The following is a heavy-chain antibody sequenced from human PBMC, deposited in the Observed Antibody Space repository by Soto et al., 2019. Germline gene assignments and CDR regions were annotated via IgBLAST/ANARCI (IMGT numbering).Heavy chain of an antibody. CDR2: ISSSSSYI. CDR1: GFTFSSYS. V-gene: IGHV3-21*01. J-gene: IGHJ3*02. D-gene: IGHD3-3*01. CDR3: ARANPDVLRFLEWLFAFDI. Sequence: EVQLVESGGGLVKPGGSLRLSCAASGFTFSSYSMNWVRQAPGKGLEWVSSISSSSSYIYYADSVKGRFTISRDNAKNSLYLQINSLRAEDTAVYYCARANPDVLRFLEWLFAFDIWGQGTMVTVSS.